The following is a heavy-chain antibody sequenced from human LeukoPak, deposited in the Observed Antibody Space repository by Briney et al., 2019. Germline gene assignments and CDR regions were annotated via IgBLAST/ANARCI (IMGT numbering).Heavy chain of an antibody. CDR2: INPNSGGT. CDR1: GYTFTGYY. CDR3: ARGPYSGSYYYFDY. D-gene: IGHD1-26*01. Sequence: ASVKVSCKASGYTFTGYYMHWVRQAPGQGLEWMGWINPNSGGTNYAQKFQGRVTMTRGTSISTAYMELSRLRSDDTAVYYCARGPYSGSYYYFDYWGQGTLVTVSS. J-gene: IGHJ4*02. V-gene: IGHV1-2*02.